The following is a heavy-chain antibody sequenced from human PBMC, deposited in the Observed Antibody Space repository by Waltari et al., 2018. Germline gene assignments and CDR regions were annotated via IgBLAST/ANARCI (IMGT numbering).Heavy chain of an antibody. V-gene: IGHV4-34*01. D-gene: IGHD4-17*01. J-gene: IGHJ6*03. CDR1: GGSFSGYY. Sequence: QVQLQQWGAGLLKPSETLSLTCAVYGGSFSGYYWSWIRQPPGKGLEWIGEINHSGSTNYNPSLKSRVTISVDTSKNQFSLKLSSVTAADTAVYYCARGKDYGDYPRRYYYYYMDVWGKGTTVTISS. CDR3: ARGKDYGDYPRRYYYYYMDV. CDR2: INHSGST.